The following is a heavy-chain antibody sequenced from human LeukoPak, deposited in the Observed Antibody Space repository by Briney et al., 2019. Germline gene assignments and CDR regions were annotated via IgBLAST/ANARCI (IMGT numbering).Heavy chain of an antibody. CDR1: GFTFSSYG. CDR2: ISGSGGRI. J-gene: IGHJ6*03. V-gene: IGHV3-23*01. Sequence: GGSLRLSCAASGFTFSSYGMSWVRQAPGKGLEWVSAISGSGGRIYYADSVKGRFTISRDNSKNRLYLQMNSLRAEDTAVYYCAKVGGWELRRYYYIDVWGKGTTVTVSS. CDR3: AKVGGWELRRYYYIDV. D-gene: IGHD1-26*01.